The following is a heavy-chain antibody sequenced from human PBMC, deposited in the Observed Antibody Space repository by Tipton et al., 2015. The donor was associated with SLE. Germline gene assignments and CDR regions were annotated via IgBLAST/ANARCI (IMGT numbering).Heavy chain of an antibody. CDR2: IRSDGSDK. J-gene: IGHJ3*02. CDR3: ANRRRDGYFSDAFDI. V-gene: IGHV3-30*02. Sequence: GSLRLSCAASGFTFSSYGMHWVRQAPGKGLEWVAFIRSDGSDKYYADSVKGRFTISRDNSKNTLYLQMNNLRAEDTAVYFCANRRRDGYFSDAFDIWGQGTRVTVSS. D-gene: IGHD5-24*01. CDR1: GFTFSSYG.